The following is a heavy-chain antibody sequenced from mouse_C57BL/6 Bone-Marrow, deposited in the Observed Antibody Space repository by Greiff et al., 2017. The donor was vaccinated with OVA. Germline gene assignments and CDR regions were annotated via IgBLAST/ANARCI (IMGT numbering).Heavy chain of an antibody. D-gene: IGHD2-3*01. CDR1: GYTFTSYG. CDR2: IYPRSGNT. CDR3: ARGGLYDGYLHYFDY. V-gene: IGHV1-81*01. Sequence: VKLLESGAELARPGASVKLSCKASGYTFTSYGISWVKQRTGQGLEWIGEIYPRSGNTYYHEKFKGKATLTADKSSSTAYMALRSLTSEDSAVYFCARGGLYDGYLHYFDYWGQGTTLTVSS. J-gene: IGHJ2*01.